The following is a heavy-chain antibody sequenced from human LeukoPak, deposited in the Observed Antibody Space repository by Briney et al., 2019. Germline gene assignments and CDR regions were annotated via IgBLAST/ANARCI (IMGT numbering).Heavy chain of an antibody. CDR2: IYYTGNT. J-gene: IGHJ5*02. CDR3: ARDRLQLQS. CDR1: GASIRSYS. V-gene: IGHV4-59*01. Sequence: SETLSLTCTVSGASIRSYSWSWIRQPPGKGLEWIGYIYYTGNTNYNPSLKSRVTISVDTSENQFSLQLSSVTAADTAVYYCARDRLQLQSWGQGTLVTVSS. D-gene: IGHD1-1*01.